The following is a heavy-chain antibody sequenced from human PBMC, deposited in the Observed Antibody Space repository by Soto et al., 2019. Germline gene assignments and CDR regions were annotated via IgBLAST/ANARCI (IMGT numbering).Heavy chain of an antibody. CDR2: IFYLGSS. V-gene: IGHV4-39*01. Sequence: SETLSLTCTVSGDSIISSDFYWGWVRQPPGKGLEWIGSIFYLGSSYYNPSHKNRVTMSVDTSKNQFSLRLRSVTAADTALYFCARHSLALRKNNWFDPWGQGIMVTVSS. J-gene: IGHJ5*02. CDR1: GDSIISSDFY. CDR3: ARHSLALRKNNWFDP. D-gene: IGHD3-3*02.